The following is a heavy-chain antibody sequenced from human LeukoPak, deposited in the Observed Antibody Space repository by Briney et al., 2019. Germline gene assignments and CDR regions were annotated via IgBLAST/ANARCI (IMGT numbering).Heavy chain of an antibody. CDR3: VRARFDY. CDR2: INHGGST. CDR1: GGSFTTYY. V-gene: IGHV4-34*01. Sequence: PSETLSLTCAVFGGSFTTYYWTWIRQPPGKGLEWIGEINHGGSTNYNPSLKSRVTISVDTSKIQFSLKLTSVTAADTAVYYCVRARFDYWGQGTLVTVSS. J-gene: IGHJ4*02.